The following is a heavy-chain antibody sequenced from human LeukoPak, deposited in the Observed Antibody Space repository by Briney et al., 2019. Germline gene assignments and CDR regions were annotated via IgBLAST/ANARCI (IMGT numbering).Heavy chain of an antibody. CDR3: AKDVGKWESLHFFDY. V-gene: IGHV3-23*01. Sequence: GGSLRLSCLTSGVTLSTNAMSWGRQAPGKGLEWISGISGSGASTYYADSVKGRFTISRDDSRNTLYLQMNSLRGDDTAVYYCAKDVGKWESLHFFDYWGQGALVTVSS. D-gene: IGHD1-26*01. J-gene: IGHJ4*02. CDR2: ISGSGAST. CDR1: GVTLSTNA.